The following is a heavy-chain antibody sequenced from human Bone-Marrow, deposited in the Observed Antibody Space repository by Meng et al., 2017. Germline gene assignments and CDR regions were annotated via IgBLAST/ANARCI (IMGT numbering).Heavy chain of an antibody. Sequence: GGSLRLSCAASGFTFSSYWMSWVRQAPGKGLEWVANIKQDGSEKYYVDSVKGRFTISRDNAKNSLYLQRNSLRAEDTAVYYCARDVVLMVYAAYFDYWGQGTLVTVSS. CDR3: ARDVVLMVYAAYFDY. CDR1: GFTFSSYW. D-gene: IGHD2-8*01. CDR2: IKQDGSEK. J-gene: IGHJ4*02. V-gene: IGHV3-7*01.